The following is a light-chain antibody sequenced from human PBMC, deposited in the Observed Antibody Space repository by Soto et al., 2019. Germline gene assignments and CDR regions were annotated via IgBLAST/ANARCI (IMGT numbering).Light chain of an antibody. V-gene: IGKV3-11*01. CDR2: DAS. CDR3: QQRSNWIT. J-gene: IGKJ5*01. CDR1: QSVSSY. Sequence: EIVLYQSPDTLSLAPGARATLSCRASQSVSSYLAWYQQKPGQAPRLLIYDASNRATGIPARFSGSGSGTDFTLTISSLEPEDFAVYYCQQRSNWITFGQGTRLEIK.